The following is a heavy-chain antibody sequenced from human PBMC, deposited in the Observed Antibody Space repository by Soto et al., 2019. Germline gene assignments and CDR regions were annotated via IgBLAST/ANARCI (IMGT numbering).Heavy chain of an antibody. CDR1: GLSITDSEMG. CDR2: IDASGEK. V-gene: IGHV2-26*01. Sequence: QVTLKESGPVLVKPTETLTLRCTVSGLSITDSEMGVSWIRQPPGQPREWLAHIDASGEKSYRTFLKSRLAISKDTSKRQIGLTMTNMDPADTATYYCARRHLAVAVSPWFDPWGQGIPVTVSS. D-gene: IGHD6-19*01. J-gene: IGHJ5*02. CDR3: ARRHLAVAVSPWFDP.